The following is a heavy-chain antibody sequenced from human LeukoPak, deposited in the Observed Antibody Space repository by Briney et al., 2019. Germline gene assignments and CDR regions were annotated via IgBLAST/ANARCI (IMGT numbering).Heavy chain of an antibody. V-gene: IGHV3-7*01. CDR3: SGRDSSRSPRAY. CDR1: GLTFTDFW. J-gene: IGHJ4*02. Sequence: GGSLRLSCAASGLTFTDFWMNWVRLTPGRGLEWLANINPDGNEKYYVDSVKGRFAISRDNAKNEVYLEMNSLRAEGTGVYYCSGRDSSRSPRAYWGQGTLVGVSS. CDR2: INPDGNEK. D-gene: IGHD2-2*01.